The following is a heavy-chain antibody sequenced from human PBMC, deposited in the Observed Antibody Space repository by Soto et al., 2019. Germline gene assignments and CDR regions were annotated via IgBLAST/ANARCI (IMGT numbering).Heavy chain of an antibody. CDR1: GYSFTSYW. D-gene: IGHD6-19*01. J-gene: IGHJ6*02. Sequence: GESLKISCKGSGYSFTSYWIGWVRQMPGKGLEWMGIIYPGDSDTRYSPSFQGQVTISADKSISTAYLQWSSLKASDTAMYYCARQPYSSGTLDYCYGMDVWGQGTTVTVSS. CDR2: IYPGDSDT. V-gene: IGHV5-51*01. CDR3: ARQPYSSGTLDYCYGMDV.